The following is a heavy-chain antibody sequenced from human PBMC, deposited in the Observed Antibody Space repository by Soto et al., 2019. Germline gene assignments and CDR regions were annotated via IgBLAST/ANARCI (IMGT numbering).Heavy chain of an antibody. CDR3: ARGGIWGDYGTFDY. V-gene: IGHV1-69*13. D-gene: IGHD4-17*01. Sequence: GASVKVSCKASGGTFSSYAISWVRQAPGQGLEWMGGIIPIFGTANYAQKFQGRVTITADESTSTAYMELSSLRSEDTAVYYCARGGIWGDYGTFDYWGQGTLVTVSS. CDR2: IIPIFGTA. CDR1: GGTFSSYA. J-gene: IGHJ4*02.